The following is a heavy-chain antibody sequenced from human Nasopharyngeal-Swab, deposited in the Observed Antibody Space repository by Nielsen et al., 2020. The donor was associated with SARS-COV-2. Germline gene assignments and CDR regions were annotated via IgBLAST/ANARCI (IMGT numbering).Heavy chain of an antibody. V-gene: IGHV5-51*01. CDR2: IYPGDSDT. Sequence: VRQMSGKGLEWMGIIYPGDSDTRYSPSFQGQVTISADKSISTAYLQWSSLKASDTAMYYCARHFRGTYYYDSSGYTPLDYWGQGARVTVSS. J-gene: IGHJ4*02. D-gene: IGHD3-22*01. CDR3: ARHFRGTYYYDSSGYTPLDY.